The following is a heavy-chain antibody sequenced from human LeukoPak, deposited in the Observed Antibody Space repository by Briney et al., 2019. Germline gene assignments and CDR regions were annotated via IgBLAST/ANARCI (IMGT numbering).Heavy chain of an antibody. CDR2: ISSSSSCI. V-gene: IGHV3-21*01. CDR3: ARVALTCSSTSCFPHFDY. D-gene: IGHD2-2*01. CDR1: GFTFSSYS. Sequence: GGSLRLSCAASGFTFSSYSMNWVRQAPGKGLEWVSSISSSSSCIYYADSVKGRFTISRDNAKNSLFLQMNSLRAEDTAVYYCARVALTCSSTSCFPHFDYWGQGTLVTVSS. J-gene: IGHJ4*02.